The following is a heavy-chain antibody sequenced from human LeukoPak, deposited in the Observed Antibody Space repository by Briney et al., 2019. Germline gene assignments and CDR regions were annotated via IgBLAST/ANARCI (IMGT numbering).Heavy chain of an antibody. J-gene: IGHJ6*02. D-gene: IGHD3-10*01. CDR2: IWYDGSNK. V-gene: IGHV3-33*01. CDR1: GFTFSSYG. Sequence: GGSLRLSCAASGFTFSSYGMHWVRQAPGKGLEWVAVIWYDGSNKYYADSVKGRFTISRDNSKNTLYLQMNSLRAEDTAVYYCARVKPSSDHYGSGSYYTSYYYYGMDVWGQGTTVTVSS. CDR3: ARVKPSSDHYGSGSYYTSYYYYGMDV.